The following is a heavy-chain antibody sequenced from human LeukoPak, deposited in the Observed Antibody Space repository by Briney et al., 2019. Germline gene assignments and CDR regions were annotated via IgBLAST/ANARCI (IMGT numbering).Heavy chain of an antibody. D-gene: IGHD2-2*01. CDR1: GFIFSRYG. Sequence: QSGGSLRLSCAASGFIFSRYGMHWVRQAPGKGLEWVAFIRYNGSNKYYADSVKGRFTISRDNSKNTLYLQMNSLRAEDTAVHYCAKDRNEYQMLISGSIDYWGQGTLVTVSS. CDR3: AKDRNEYQMLISGSIDY. J-gene: IGHJ4*02. CDR2: IRYNGSNK. V-gene: IGHV3-30*02.